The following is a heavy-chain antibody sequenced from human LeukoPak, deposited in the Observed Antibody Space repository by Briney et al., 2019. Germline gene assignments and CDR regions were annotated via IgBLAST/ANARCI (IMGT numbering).Heavy chain of an antibody. CDR3: ARNGYSSGWYGY. Sequence: SETLSLTCTVSGGSISSSSYYWGWIRQPPGKGLEWIGSIYYSGSTYYNPSLKSRVTISVDTSKNQFSLKLSSVTAADTAVYYCARNGYSSGWYGYWGQGTLVTVSS. V-gene: IGHV4-39*01. CDR1: GGSISSSSYY. D-gene: IGHD6-19*01. J-gene: IGHJ4*02. CDR2: IYYSGST.